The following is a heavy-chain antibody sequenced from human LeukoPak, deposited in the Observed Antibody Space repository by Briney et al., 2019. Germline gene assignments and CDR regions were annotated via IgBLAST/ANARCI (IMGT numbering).Heavy chain of an antibody. J-gene: IGHJ4*02. V-gene: IGHV4-4*07. CDR3: ARDVPRGSYFDY. CDR1: GGSISSYY. Sequence: PSETLSLTCTVSGGSISSYYWNWIRQPAGKGLEWIGRIYTSGSTDYNPSLKSRVTMPVDTSKNQFSLKLSSVTAADTAVYYCARDVPRGSYFDYWGQGTLVTISS. D-gene: IGHD1-26*01. CDR2: IYTSGST.